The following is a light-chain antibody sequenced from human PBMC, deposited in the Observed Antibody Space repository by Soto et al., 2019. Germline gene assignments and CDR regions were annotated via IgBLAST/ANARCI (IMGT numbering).Light chain of an antibody. CDR3: SSYTSSSFLGHV. V-gene: IGLV2-14*01. J-gene: IGLJ1*01. CDR1: SSDVGGYNY. Sequence: QSALTQPASVSGSPGQSITISCTGTSSDVGGYNYVSWYQQHPGKAPKLMIYDVSNRPSGVSNRFSGSKSGNTASLTISGLQAEDEADYYCSSYTSSSFLGHVFGTGTKVTVL. CDR2: DVS.